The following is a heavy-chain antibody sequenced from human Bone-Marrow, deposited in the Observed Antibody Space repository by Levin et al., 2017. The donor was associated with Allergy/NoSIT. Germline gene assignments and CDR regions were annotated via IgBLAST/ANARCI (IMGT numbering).Heavy chain of an antibody. J-gene: IGHJ4*02. CDR3: ARAYYDFWSGYFYYFDY. V-gene: IGHV5-51*01. D-gene: IGHD3-3*01. Sequence: GGSLRLSCKGSGYSFTSYWIGWVRQMPGKGLEWMGIIYPGDSDTRYSPSFQGQVTISADKSISTAYLQWSSLKASDTAMYYCARAYYDFWSGYFYYFDYWGQGTLVTVSS. CDR1: GYSFTSYW. CDR2: IYPGDSDT.